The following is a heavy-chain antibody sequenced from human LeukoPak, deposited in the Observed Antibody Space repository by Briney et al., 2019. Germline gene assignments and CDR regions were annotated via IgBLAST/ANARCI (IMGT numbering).Heavy chain of an antibody. Sequence: GGSLRLSCAASGFTFSDYYMSWIRQAPGKGLEWVSYISSSGSTIYYADSVKGRFTISRDNAKNSLYLQMNSLRAEDTAVYCCGRHGDWNYYYYYMDVWGKGTTVTVSS. CDR1: GFTFSDYY. J-gene: IGHJ6*03. V-gene: IGHV3-11*04. CDR3: GRHGDWNYYYYYMDV. CDR2: ISSSGSTI. D-gene: IGHD4-17*01.